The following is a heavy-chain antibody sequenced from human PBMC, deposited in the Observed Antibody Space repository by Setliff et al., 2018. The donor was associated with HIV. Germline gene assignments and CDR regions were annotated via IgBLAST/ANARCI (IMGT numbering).Heavy chain of an antibody. Sequence: ASVKVSCKASGYTFTNSDINWVRQATGQGLEWMGWMNPNSDNTGYAQKFQGRVTMTRNTSINTAYMELSSLRSEDTAVYCCARRYYNFWSGSHDAFDIWGQGTMVTVSS. CDR2: MNPNSDNT. CDR1: GYTFTNSD. D-gene: IGHD3-3*01. J-gene: IGHJ3*02. V-gene: IGHV1-8*02. CDR3: ARRYYNFWSGSHDAFDI.